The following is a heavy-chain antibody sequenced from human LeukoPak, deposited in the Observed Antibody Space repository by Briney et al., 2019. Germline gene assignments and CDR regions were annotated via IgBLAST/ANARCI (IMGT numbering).Heavy chain of an antibody. D-gene: IGHD5-12*01. CDR2: ISSSGSTM. CDR3: ARDPGSGYEEHFDY. CDR1: GFIFSDYY. Sequence: GGSLRLSCAASGFIFSDYYMSWIRQAPGKGLEWVSYISSSGSTMYYTDSVKGRFTISRDNAKDSLYLQMNSLRAEDKAVYYCARDPGSGYEEHFDYWGQGTLVTVSS. J-gene: IGHJ4*02. V-gene: IGHV3-11*01.